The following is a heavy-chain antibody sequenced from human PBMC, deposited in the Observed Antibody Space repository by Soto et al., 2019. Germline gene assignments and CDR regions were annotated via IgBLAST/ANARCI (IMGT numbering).Heavy chain of an antibody. CDR2: IGTSAST. Sequence: DVRLLESGGGLVQPGGSLRLSCAASGFTFSSYSMSWVRQAPGKGLEWVSTIGTSASTYYGDSVSGRFTISRDNSRNTLYLQMNSLRAEDTAVYYCADLSRYCTSSSCDWGQGTLVTVSS. V-gene: IGHV3-23*01. CDR3: ADLSRYCTSSSCD. D-gene: IGHD2-2*01. J-gene: IGHJ4*02. CDR1: GFTFSSYS.